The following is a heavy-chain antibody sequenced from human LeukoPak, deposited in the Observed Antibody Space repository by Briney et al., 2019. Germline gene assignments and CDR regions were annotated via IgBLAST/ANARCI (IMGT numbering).Heavy chain of an antibody. Sequence: GGSLRLSCAASGFTFSGYSMNWVRRGPGKGLEWVSSLSSSSSYIYYADSVKGRFTISRDNAKSSLYLQMNSLRAEDTAVYYCARYSTTVTSYFDSWGQGTLVTVSS. CDR2: LSSSSSYI. CDR3: ARYSTTVTSYFDS. J-gene: IGHJ4*02. D-gene: IGHD4-17*01. CDR1: GFTFSGYS. V-gene: IGHV3-21*01.